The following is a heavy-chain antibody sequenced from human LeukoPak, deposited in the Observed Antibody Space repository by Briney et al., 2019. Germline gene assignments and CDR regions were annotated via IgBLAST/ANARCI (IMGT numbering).Heavy chain of an antibody. Sequence: GGSLRLSCAASGFTFSSYSMNWVRQAPGKGLEWVSYISSSSSTIYYAHSVKGRFTISRDNAKNSLYLQMNSLRAEDTAVYYCASHPRAAAFDIWGQGTTVTVSS. CDR1: GFTFSSYS. CDR3: ASHPRAAAFDI. CDR2: ISSSSSTI. V-gene: IGHV3-48*01. J-gene: IGHJ3*02.